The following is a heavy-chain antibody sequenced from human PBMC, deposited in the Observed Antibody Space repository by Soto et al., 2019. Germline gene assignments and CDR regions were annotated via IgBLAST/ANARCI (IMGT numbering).Heavy chain of an antibody. V-gene: IGHV2-5*02. CDR1: GFSLSTTGVG. J-gene: IGHJ4*02. Sequence: QITLKESGPTLVKPTQTLTLTCSFSGFSLSTTGVGVGWIRQPPGKALEWLGFAYWDDDNRYSPSLKSRLTITKDTTGNQVVLTITNIDPVDTATYFRAHRRGGYNCDDAHFCLWCQGTLVTFSS. CDR2: AYWDDDN. CDR3: AHRRGGYNCDDAHFCL. D-gene: IGHD1-20*01.